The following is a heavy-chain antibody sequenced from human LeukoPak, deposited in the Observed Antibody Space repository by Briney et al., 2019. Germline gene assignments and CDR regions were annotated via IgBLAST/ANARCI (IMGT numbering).Heavy chain of an antibody. D-gene: IGHD6-19*01. CDR1: GFIFSTAS. Sequence: GGSLRLSCAASGFIFSTASLHWVRQAPGRGLEWVSAFDTGFGTYYPDSLKGRLTISRDNSKNTLFLQMNSLRAEDTAVYYCARSSGWWSLDYWGQGTLVTVSS. J-gene: IGHJ4*02. V-gene: IGHV3-23*01. CDR2: FDTGFGT. CDR3: ARSSGWWSLDY.